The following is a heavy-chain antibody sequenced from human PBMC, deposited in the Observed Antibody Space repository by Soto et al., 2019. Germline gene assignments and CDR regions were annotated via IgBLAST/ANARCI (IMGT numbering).Heavy chain of an antibody. V-gene: IGHV1-69*01. J-gene: IGHJ6*02. CDR1: GGTFSSYA. CDR3: ATRRSIAARLERSIYYFYGMDV. Sequence: QVQLVQSGAEVKKPGSSVKVSCTASGGTFSSYAISWVRQAPGQGLEWMGGLIPICGTANYAQKFQGRVKITADESTSTAYMELSSLRSEDTAEYYCATRRSIAARLERSIYYFYGMDVWGQGTTVTVSS. D-gene: IGHD6-6*01. CDR2: LIPICGTA.